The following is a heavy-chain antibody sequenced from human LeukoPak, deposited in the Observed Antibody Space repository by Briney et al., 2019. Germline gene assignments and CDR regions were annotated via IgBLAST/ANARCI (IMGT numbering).Heavy chain of an antibody. CDR2: IIPIFGTA. CDR3: ARWFNYDTQVWGAFDI. CDR1: GGTFSSYA. J-gene: IGHJ3*02. D-gene: IGHD3-22*01. Sequence: VASVKVSCKASGGTFSSYAISWVRQAPGQGLEWMGGIIPIFGTANYAQKFQGRVTITADESTSTAYMELSSLRSEDTAVYYCARWFNYDTQVWGAFDIWGQGTMVTVSS. V-gene: IGHV1-69*13.